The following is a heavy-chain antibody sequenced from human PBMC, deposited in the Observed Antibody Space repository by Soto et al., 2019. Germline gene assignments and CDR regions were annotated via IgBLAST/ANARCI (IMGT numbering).Heavy chain of an antibody. CDR2: ISGSGGST. Sequence: GGSLRLSCAASGFTFSSYSMNWVRQAPGKGLEWVSAISGSGGSTYYADSVKGRFTISRDNSKNTLYLQMNSLRAEDTALFYCARIFGAYDYFDYWGQGTPVTVS. D-gene: IGHD5-12*01. J-gene: IGHJ4*02. V-gene: IGHV3-23*01. CDR1: GFTFSSYS. CDR3: ARIFGAYDYFDY.